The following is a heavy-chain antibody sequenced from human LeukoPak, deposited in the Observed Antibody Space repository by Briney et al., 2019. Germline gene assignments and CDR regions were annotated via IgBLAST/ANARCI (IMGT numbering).Heavy chain of an antibody. CDR2: ISYDGSNK. V-gene: IGHV3-30-3*01. J-gene: IGHJ4*02. CDR3: AREPIAAAGRFDY. CDR1: GFTFSSYA. Sequence: PGRSLRLSCAASGFTFSSYAMHWVRQAPGKGLEWVAVISYDGSNKYYADSVKGRFTISRDNSKNTLYLQMNSLRAEDTAVYYCAREPIAAAGRFDYWGQGTLVTVSS. D-gene: IGHD6-13*01.